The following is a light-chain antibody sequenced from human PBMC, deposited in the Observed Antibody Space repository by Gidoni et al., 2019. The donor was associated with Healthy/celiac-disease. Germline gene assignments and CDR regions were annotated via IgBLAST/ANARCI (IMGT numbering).Light chain of an antibody. CDR3: QQRYSTLMFT. CDR1: QCSSSY. CDR2: ASS. V-gene: IGKV1-39*01. J-gene: IGKJ3*01. Sequence: DIQLPQSQSSLSASVGYRVTITCRASQCSSSYLNWYQQQPGKAPKHLIYASSSLQSGVPSRFSGSGSGTDFTLTISSLQPEDVATYYCQQRYSTLMFTFGPGTKVDIK.